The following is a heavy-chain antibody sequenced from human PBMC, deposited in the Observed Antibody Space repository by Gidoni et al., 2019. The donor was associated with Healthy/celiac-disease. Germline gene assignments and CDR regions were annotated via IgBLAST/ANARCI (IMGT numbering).Heavy chain of an antibody. CDR3: AKDAASMVRGVVGFDY. V-gene: IGHV3-30*18. CDR2: ISYDGSNK. D-gene: IGHD3-10*01. CDR1: GFTFSSYG. J-gene: IGHJ4*02. Sequence: QVQLVESGGGVVQPGRSLRLSCAASGFTFSSYGMHWVRQAPGKGLEWVAVISYDGSNKYYADSVKGRFTISRDNSKNTLYLQMNSLRAEDTAVYYCAKDAASMVRGVVGFDYWGQGTLVTVSS.